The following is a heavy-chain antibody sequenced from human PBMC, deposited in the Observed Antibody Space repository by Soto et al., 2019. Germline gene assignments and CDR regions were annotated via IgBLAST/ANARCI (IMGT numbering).Heavy chain of an antibody. Sequence: QVQLVESGGGVVQPGRSLRLSCAATGFNFSSYGMHWVRQAPGKGLEWVAVIWYHGRSQFYADSVQGRFTISRDNSKKTLYLHMNSLRAEDTAVYYCARWGRDMDGWGQGTTVTVSS. CDR1: GFNFSSYG. D-gene: IGHD3-16*01. CDR3: ARWGRDMDG. CDR2: IWYHGRSQ. V-gene: IGHV3-33*01. J-gene: IGHJ6*02.